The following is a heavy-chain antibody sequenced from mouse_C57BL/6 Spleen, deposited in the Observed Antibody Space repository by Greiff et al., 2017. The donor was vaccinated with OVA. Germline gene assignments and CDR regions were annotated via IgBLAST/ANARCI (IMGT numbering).Heavy chain of an antibody. CDR1: GYTFTDYY. J-gene: IGHJ4*01. CDR3: ARSYDYEAMDY. Sequence: VKLMESGAELVRPGASVKLSCKASGYTFTDYYINWVKQRPGQGLEWIARIYPGSGNTYYNEKFKGKATLTAEKSSSTADMQLSSLTSEDSAVYFCARSYDYEAMDYWGQGTSVTVSS. V-gene: IGHV1-76*01. CDR2: IYPGSGNT. D-gene: IGHD6-5*01.